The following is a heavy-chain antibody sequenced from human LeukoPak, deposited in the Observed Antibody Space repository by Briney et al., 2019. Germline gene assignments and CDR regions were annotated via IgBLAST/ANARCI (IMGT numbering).Heavy chain of an antibody. CDR1: GYTFTSYG. CDR3: ARVDSSGWYYFDY. CDR2: ISAYNGNT. D-gene: IGHD6-19*01. J-gene: IGHJ4*02. V-gene: IGHV1-18*01. Sequence: ASVKVSCKASGYTFTSYGISWVRQAPGQGLEWMGWISAYNGNTNYAQKFQGRVTMTRDTSISTAYMELSRLRSDDTAVYYCARVDSSGWYYFDYWGQGTLVTVSS.